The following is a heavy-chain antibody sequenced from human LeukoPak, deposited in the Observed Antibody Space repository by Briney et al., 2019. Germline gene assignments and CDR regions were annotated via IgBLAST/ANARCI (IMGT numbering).Heavy chain of an antibody. CDR2: IYHSGSI. Sequence: SGTLSLTCAVSGGSISSSNWWSWVRQPPGKGLEWIGEIYHSGSINYNPSLKSRVTISVDTSKNQFSLKLSSVTAADTAVYYCARDCVSVPAAAGIRGVYNWFDPWGQGTLVTVSS. D-gene: IGHD2-2*01. CDR1: GGSISSSNW. V-gene: IGHV4-4*02. CDR3: ARDCVSVPAAAGIRGVYNWFDP. J-gene: IGHJ5*02.